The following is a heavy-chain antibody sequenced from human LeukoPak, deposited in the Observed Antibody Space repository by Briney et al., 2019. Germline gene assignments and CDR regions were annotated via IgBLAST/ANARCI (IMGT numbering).Heavy chain of an antibody. V-gene: IGHV3-23*01. Sequence: GGSLRLSCAASGFTISSYSMNWVRQAPGKGLEWVSAISGSGGSTYYADSVKGRFTISRDNSKNTLYLQMNSLRAEDTAVYYCAKDSSSWYFDYWGQGTLVTVSS. J-gene: IGHJ4*02. CDR3: AKDSSSWYFDY. D-gene: IGHD6-13*01. CDR2: ISGSGGST. CDR1: GFTISSYS.